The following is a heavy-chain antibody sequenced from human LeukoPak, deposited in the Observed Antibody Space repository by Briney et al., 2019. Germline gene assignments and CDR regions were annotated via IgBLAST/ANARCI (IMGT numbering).Heavy chain of an antibody. CDR1: GFTVSTKY. CDR2: IYREGST. CDR3: TTGHYSRTL. Sequence: GGSLRLSCAVSGFTVSTKYMSWVRQAPGKGLEWVSVIYREGSTYYADSVKGRFTISRDNFKNTLYLQMNSLRAEDTAVYYCTTGHYSRTLGGQGTLVIVSS. J-gene: IGHJ4*02. V-gene: IGHV3-66*01. D-gene: IGHD6-13*01.